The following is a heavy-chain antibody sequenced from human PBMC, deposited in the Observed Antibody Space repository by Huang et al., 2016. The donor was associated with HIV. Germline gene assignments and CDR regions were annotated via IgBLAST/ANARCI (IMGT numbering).Heavy chain of an antibody. CDR2: INHSGST. D-gene: IGHD1-1*01. CDR1: GGSFSGYY. J-gene: IGHJ3*02. CDR3: ARERMMSWLDDHDAFDI. V-gene: IGHV4-34*01. Sequence: QVQLQQWGAGLLKPSETLSLTCAVYGGSFSGYYWSWICQSPGKGLEWIGEINHSGSTNYNPSLKSRLTIAVDTSKNQFSLKLSSVTAADTAVYYCARERMMSWLDDHDAFDIWGQGTMVTVSS.